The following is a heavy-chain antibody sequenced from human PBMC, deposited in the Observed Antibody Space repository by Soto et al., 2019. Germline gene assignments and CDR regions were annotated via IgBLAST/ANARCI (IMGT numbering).Heavy chain of an antibody. D-gene: IGHD3-3*01. Sequence: PGGSLRLSCAASGFTFSSYAMSWVRQAPGKGLEWVSAISGSGGSTYYADSVKGRFTISRDNSKNTLYLQMNSLRAEDTAVYYCAKDQPEFYDFWSALYRWDYWGQGTLVTVSS. CDR1: GFTFSSYA. J-gene: IGHJ4*02. CDR2: ISGSGGST. CDR3: AKDQPEFYDFWSALYRWDY. V-gene: IGHV3-23*01.